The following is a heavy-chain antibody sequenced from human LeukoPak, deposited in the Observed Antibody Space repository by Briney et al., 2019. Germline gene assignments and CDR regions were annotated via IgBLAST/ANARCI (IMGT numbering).Heavy chain of an antibody. J-gene: IGHJ4*02. D-gene: IGHD6-19*01. CDR1: GYTFPSYF. CDR2: INPTGGST. V-gene: IGHV1-46*01. Sequence: ASVKVSCKASGYTFPSYFMHWVRQAPGQGLEWMGIINPTGGSTTYAQKLQGRVTMTTDTSTSTAYMELRSLRSDDTAVYYCARGRGWGDYFDYWGQGTLVTVSS. CDR3: ARGRGWGDYFDY.